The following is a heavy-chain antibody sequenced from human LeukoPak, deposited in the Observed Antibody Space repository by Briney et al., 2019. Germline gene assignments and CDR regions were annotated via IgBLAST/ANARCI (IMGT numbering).Heavy chain of an antibody. CDR2: IYSGGGT. CDR1: GFTVSSNY. V-gene: IGHV3-66*01. J-gene: IGHJ3*02. CDR3: ARELTTFYYDISGYYGHAFDI. D-gene: IGHD3-22*01. Sequence: GGSLRLSCAASGFTVSSNYMSWVRQAPGKGLEWVSVIYSGGGTYYADSVRGRFTISRDNSKNTLFLQMNSLRAEDTAVYYCARELTTFYYDISGYYGHAFDIWGQGTMVTVSS.